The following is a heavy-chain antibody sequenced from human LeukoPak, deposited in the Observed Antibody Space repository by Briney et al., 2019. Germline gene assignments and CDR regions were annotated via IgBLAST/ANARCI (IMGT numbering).Heavy chain of an antibody. V-gene: IGHV3-23*01. CDR2: ISDSDSST. CDR1: GGTFSSYA. J-gene: IGHJ4*02. Sequence: SCKASGGTFSSYAMSWVRQAPGKGLEWVSAISDSDSSTYYADSVQGRFTISRDNSKNTLYLQMNSLRAEDTAVYYCAKGRLWFGDLDYWGQGTLVTVSS. D-gene: IGHD3-10*01. CDR3: AKGRLWFGDLDY.